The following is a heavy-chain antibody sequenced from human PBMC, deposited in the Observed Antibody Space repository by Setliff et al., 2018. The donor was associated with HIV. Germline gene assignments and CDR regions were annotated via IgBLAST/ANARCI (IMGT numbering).Heavy chain of an antibody. CDR3: ARGVPRGTVFGVVGYFDC. Sequence: SVKVSCKASGGTFSSYITAWVRQAPGQGLEWMGGIHPIFGTTNYARDFMGRVSITADESTNTAYMELSSLRSDDSAIYYCARGVPRGTVFGVVGYFDCWGQGTPVTVSS. CDR1: GGTFSSYI. D-gene: IGHD3-3*01. CDR2: IHPIFGTT. V-gene: IGHV1-69*13. J-gene: IGHJ4*02.